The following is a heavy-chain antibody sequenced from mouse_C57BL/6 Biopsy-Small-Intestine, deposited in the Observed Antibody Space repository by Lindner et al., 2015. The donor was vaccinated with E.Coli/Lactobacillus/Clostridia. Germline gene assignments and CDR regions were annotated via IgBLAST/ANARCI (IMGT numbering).Heavy chain of an antibody. D-gene: IGHD3-1*01. J-gene: IGHJ4*01. V-gene: IGHV1-64*01. CDR1: GYTFISYL. CDR2: IDPSGGST. Sequence: SVKVSCKASGYTFISYLMHWVRQAPGQGLEWMGLIDPSGGSTTYAQKFQGRVTMTWDTSTSTVYMELSSLRSEDTALYYCARGNERHLADYWGQGTLVTVSS. CDR3: ARGNERHLADY.